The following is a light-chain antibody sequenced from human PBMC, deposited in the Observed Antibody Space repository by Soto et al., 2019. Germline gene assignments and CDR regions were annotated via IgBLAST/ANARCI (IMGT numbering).Light chain of an antibody. V-gene: IGKV1-39*01. CDR1: QSISSY. CDR2: ATS. CDR3: QQSYSTPPTT. Sequence: DIQLTQSPSSLSASVGDRVTITCRASQSISSYLNWYQQRPGKAPNLLIYATSSLRTGVPSRFRGSRSGADFTITISNLQPEDFATYYCQQSYSTPPTTFGQGTRLEIK. J-gene: IGKJ5*01.